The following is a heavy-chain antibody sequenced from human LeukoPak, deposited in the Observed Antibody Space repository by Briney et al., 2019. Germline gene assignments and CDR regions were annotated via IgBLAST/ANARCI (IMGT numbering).Heavy chain of an antibody. CDR3: ATKQWLAPPPDS. V-gene: IGHV3-74*01. Sequence: GGSLRLSCAASGFTFCKYWMLWVRQAPGKGLESVSRINTDGTVTTYADSVKGRFTVSRDNADNIMFLQMNSVRDEDTAVYYCATKQWLAPPPDSWGQGTPVTVSS. CDR2: INTDGTVT. J-gene: IGHJ4*02. D-gene: IGHD6-19*01. CDR1: GFTFCKYW.